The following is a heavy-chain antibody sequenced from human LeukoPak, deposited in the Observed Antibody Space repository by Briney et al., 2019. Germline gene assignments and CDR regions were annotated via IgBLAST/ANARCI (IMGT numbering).Heavy chain of an antibody. Sequence: PGGSLRLSCAASGFIFSNYDMHWVRQAPGKGLEWVAVIWYDGSDKRYADSVQGRFTISRDNSKNSLYLQMNSLRAEDTALYYCARRVQYYFDYWGQGTLVTVSS. CDR1: GFIFSNYD. CDR3: ARRVQYYFDY. V-gene: IGHV3-33*01. CDR2: IWYDGSDK. J-gene: IGHJ4*02.